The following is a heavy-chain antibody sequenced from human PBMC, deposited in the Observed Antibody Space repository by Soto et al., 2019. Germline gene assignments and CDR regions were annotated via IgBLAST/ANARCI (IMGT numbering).Heavy chain of an antibody. CDR3: ATPPQTGDCSGGSCYEAYFDF. Sequence: ASVKVSCKASGYTFTSYGISWVRQAPGQGLEWMGWISAYNGNTNYAQKLQGRVTMTTDTSTNTAYMELRSLRSEDTAVYYCATPPQTGDCSGGSCYEAYFDFWGQGTLVTVSS. D-gene: IGHD2-15*01. V-gene: IGHV1-18*01. CDR1: GYTFTSYG. J-gene: IGHJ4*02. CDR2: ISAYNGNT.